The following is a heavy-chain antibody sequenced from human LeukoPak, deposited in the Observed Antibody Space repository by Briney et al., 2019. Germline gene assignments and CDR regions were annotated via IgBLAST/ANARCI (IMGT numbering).Heavy chain of an antibody. J-gene: IGHJ1*01. Sequence: GGSLRLSCAASGFSFDEYTLHWVRQAPGKGLEWVSLISWDGGSRDYADSVKGLFTISRDNSKNSLYLQMNSLRTEDTALYYCVKDLDSSGYRFYFRHWGQGTLVTVSS. CDR2: ISWDGGSR. V-gene: IGHV3-43*01. D-gene: IGHD3-22*01. CDR3: VKDLDSSGYRFYFRH. CDR1: GFSFDEYT.